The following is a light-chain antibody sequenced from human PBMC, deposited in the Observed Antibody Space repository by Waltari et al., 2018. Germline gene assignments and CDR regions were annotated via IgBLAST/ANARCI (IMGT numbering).Light chain of an antibody. J-gene: IGKJ4*01. CDR2: NGF. Sequence: DVVMTQSPLSLAVTPGQPASISCRSSQSLVHSTGNTHLKWYLQRPGQSPRRLIYNGFTRDSGVPDRFSGSGSGTDFTLMISRVEAEDVGVYYCMQSTHWPLTFGGGTKVEIK. CDR3: MQSTHWPLT. V-gene: IGKV2-30*02. CDR1: QSLVHSTGNTH.